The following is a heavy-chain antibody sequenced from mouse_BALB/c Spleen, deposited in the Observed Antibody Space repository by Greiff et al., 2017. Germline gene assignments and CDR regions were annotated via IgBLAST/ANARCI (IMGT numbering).Heavy chain of an antibody. V-gene: IGHV5-4*02. CDR3: ARGRVYYDYDWFAY. CDR1: GFTFSDYY. CDR2: ISDGGSYT. Sequence: EVMLVESGGGLVKPGGSLKLSCAASGFTFSDYYMYWVRQTPEKRLEWVATISDGGSYTYYPDSVKGRFTISRDNAKNNLYLQMSSLKSEDTAMYYCARGRVYYDYDWFAYWGQGTLVTVSA. D-gene: IGHD2-4*01. J-gene: IGHJ3*01.